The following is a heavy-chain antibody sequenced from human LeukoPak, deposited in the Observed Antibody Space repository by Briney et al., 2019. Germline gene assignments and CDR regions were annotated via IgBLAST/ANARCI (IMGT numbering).Heavy chain of an antibody. D-gene: IGHD2-2*01. CDR3: VSRRCSISACYAASLNCFDY. J-gene: IGHJ4*02. CDR2: XKQDGSEK. CDR1: GLTVSMYW. V-gene: IGHV3-7*03. Sequence: GGSLRLSCEVSGLTVSMYWLTWVRQAPGKGLEXXXXXKQDGSEKNYVESVKGRFTISRDNTKNSLYLQMNSLRDEDTAVYHCVSRRCSISACYAASLNCFDYWGQGTRVTVSS.